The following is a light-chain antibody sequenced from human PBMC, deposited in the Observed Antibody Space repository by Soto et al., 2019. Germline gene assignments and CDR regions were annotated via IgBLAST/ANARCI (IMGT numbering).Light chain of an antibody. V-gene: IGKV3-20*01. CDR1: QSVSGSY. CDR2: GAS. J-gene: IGKJ1*01. Sequence: EIVLTQSPGTLSLSPGERATLSCRASQSVSGSYLAWYQQRPGQAPRLLIHGASSRATGIPDRFSGSGSGTDFTLTISRLEPEDFAVYYCQHYNNWPPWTFGQGTKVEIK. CDR3: QHYNNWPPWT.